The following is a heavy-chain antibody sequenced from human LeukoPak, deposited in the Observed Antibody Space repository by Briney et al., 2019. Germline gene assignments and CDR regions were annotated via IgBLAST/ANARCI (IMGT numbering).Heavy chain of an antibody. CDR3: ARDRSDGSGYYGYYFDY. CDR2: IYYSGST. CDR1: GGSIGSYY. J-gene: IGHJ4*02. V-gene: IGHV4-59*01. D-gene: IGHD3-22*01. Sequence: SSETLSLTCIVSGGSIGSYYWSWIRQPPGKGLEWIGHIYYSGSTDYNPSLRSRVTISVDTSKNQFSLRLSSVTATDTAVYYCARDRSDGSGYYGYYFDYWGQGTLVSVSS.